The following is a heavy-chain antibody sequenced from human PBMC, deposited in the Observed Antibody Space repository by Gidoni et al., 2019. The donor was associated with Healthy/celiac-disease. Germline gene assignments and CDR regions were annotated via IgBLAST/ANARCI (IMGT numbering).Heavy chain of an antibody. CDR3: ARATIDYYYYMDV. CDR1: GFTFSDYY. Sequence: QVQLVESGGGLVKPGGSLRLSCAASGFTFSDYYMSWIRQAPGKGLEWVSYISSSSSYTNYADSVKGRFTISRDNAKNSLYLQMNSLRAEDTAVYYCARATIDYYYYMDVWGKGTTVTVSS. V-gene: IGHV3-11*06. J-gene: IGHJ6*03. CDR2: ISSSSSYT.